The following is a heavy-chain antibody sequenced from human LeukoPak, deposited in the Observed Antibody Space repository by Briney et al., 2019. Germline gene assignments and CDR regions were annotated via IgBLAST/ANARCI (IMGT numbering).Heavy chain of an antibody. Sequence: GESLKISCKGSGYSFTSFWIGWVRQLPGKGVEWMGITHPGDSDPSYSPSFQGQVTISADKSISTAFLQWSSLKASDSAMYYCARLDYGGNPVRYWGEGTLVTVSS. V-gene: IGHV5-51*01. CDR2: THPGDSDP. CDR1: GYSFTSFW. D-gene: IGHD4-23*01. J-gene: IGHJ4*02. CDR3: ARLDYGGNPVRY.